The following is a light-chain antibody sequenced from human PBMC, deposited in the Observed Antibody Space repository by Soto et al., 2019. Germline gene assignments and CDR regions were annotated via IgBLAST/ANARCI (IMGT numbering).Light chain of an antibody. CDR1: QDVSYH. Sequence: DIEMTQSPSSLSASVGDRVTITCRASQDVSYHVNWYHHKAGKAPRLLLSLASTLQSGVPPRFSGSRSGTDFSLSINGLQPEDFGTFYCQQGYSSPFTFGPGTRVDV. J-gene: IGKJ3*01. CDR3: QQGYSSPFT. V-gene: IGKV1-39*01. CDR2: LAS.